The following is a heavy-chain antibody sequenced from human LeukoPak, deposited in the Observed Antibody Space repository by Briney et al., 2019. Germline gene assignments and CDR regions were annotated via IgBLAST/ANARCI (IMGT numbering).Heavy chain of an antibody. V-gene: IGHV3-30*18. Sequence: GGSLRLSCAASGFTFSSYGMHWVRQAPGKGLEWVAVISYDGSNKYYADSVKGRFTISRDNSKNTLYLQMNSLRAEDTAVYYCAKEGPSYSDYWGQGTLVTVSS. CDR1: GFTFSSYG. CDR3: AKEGPSYSDY. J-gene: IGHJ4*02. CDR2: ISYDGSNK.